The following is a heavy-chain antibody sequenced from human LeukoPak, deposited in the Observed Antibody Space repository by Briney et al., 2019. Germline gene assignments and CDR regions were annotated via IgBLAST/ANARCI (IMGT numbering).Heavy chain of an antibody. CDR1: GGSLSSSSYY. J-gene: IGHJ5*02. V-gene: IGHV4-39*01. Sequence: SETLSLTCALSGGSLSSSSYYWPWIRQPPGKGLEWIESTYHDGSPHSNPSLEGRVTISVDPSRNQFSLKLTSVTAADTAMYHCARRAHVGEPAAWGQGTLVTVSS. D-gene: IGHD2-15*01. CDR2: TYHDGSP. CDR3: ARRAHVGEPAA.